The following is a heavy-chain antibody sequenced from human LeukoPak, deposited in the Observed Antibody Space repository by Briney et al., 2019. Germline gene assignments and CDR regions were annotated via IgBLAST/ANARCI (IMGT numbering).Heavy chain of an antibody. V-gene: IGHV3-21*01. CDR1: GFTFSSYS. D-gene: IGHD6-13*01. CDR2: ISSSSSYI. J-gene: IGHJ4*02. Sequence: GGSLRLSCAASGFTFSSYSMNWVRQAPGKGLEWVSSISSSSSYIYYADSVKGRFTISRDNAKNSLYLQMNSLRAEDTAVYYCARRFGIAAAGTVDYWGQGTLVTVSS. CDR3: ARRFGIAAAGTVDY.